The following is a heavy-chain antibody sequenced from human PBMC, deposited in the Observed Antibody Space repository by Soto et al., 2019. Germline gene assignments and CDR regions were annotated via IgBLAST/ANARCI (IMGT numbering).Heavy chain of an antibody. D-gene: IGHD2-21*01. V-gene: IGHV4-39*07. CDR3: ARSVTSDGYPYYFDY. CDR1: GGSISSSSYY. J-gene: IGHJ4*02. CDR2: IYYSGST. Sequence: SETLCLTCTVSGGSISSSSYYWGWIRQHPGKGLEWIGSIYYSGSTYYNPSLKSRVTISVDTSKNQFSLKLSSVTAADTAVYYCARSVTSDGYPYYFDYWGQGTLVTVSS.